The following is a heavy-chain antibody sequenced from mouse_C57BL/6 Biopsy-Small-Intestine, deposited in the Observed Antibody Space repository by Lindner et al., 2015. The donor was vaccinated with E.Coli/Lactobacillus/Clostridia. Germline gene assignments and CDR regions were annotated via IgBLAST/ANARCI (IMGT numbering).Heavy chain of an antibody. CDR1: GYTFTDSW. V-gene: IGHV1-69*01. CDR2: IDISDSYT. J-gene: IGHJ2*01. CDR3: ARGTGTSYFDY. Sequence: VQLQESGAERVMPGASVKMSCKASGYTFTDSWMHWVKQRPGQGLEWIGGIDISDSYTSYNQKFRGKATLTIDESSSTAYMQLSSLTSEDSAVYFCARGTGTSYFDYWGQGTTLTVSS. D-gene: IGHD4-1*01.